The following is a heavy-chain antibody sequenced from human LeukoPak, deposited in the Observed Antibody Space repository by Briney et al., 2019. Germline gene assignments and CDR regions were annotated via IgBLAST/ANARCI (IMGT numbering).Heavy chain of an antibody. CDR3: ARGYGDFRVEGRYFHS. CDR1: GYSISSGYY. Sequence: SETLSLTCTVSGYSISSGYYWGWIRQPPGKGLEWIGSIYHSGSTYYNPSLKSRVTISVDTSKNQFSLKLSSVTAADTAVYYCARGYGDFRVEGRYFHSWGQGTLVTVSS. V-gene: IGHV4-38-2*02. CDR2: IYHSGST. J-gene: IGHJ4*02. D-gene: IGHD4-17*01.